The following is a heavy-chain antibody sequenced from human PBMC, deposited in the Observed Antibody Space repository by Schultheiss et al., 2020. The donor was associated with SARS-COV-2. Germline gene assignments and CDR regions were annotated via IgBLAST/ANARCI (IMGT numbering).Heavy chain of an antibody. CDR2: TYYRSKWYN. V-gene: IGHV6-1*01. D-gene: IGHD2-2*01. CDR1: GDSVSSNSAA. Sequence: SETLSLTCALSGDSVSSNSAAWNWIRQSPSRGLEWLGRTYYRSKWYNDYAVSVKSRITINPDTSKNQFSLQLNSVTPEDTAVYYCAREYCSSTSCYLDAFDIWGQGTMVTVSS. J-gene: IGHJ3*02. CDR3: AREYCSSTSCYLDAFDI.